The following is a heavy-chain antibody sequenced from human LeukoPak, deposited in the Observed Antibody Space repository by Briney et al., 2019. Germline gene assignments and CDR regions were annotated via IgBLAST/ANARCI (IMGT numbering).Heavy chain of an antibody. J-gene: IGHJ4*02. CDR3: VRDTSLYSGGYYFQLDC. Sequence: PGGSLRLSCAASGFTFRNYGRHWVRQAPGKGLEWVSVIWYDGTNRYYADSVKGRFTVSRDNSKNTLYLQMNSLRAEDTAVYYCVRDTSLYSGGYYFQLDCWGQGTLVTVSS. D-gene: IGHD3-3*01. CDR2: IWYDGTNR. V-gene: IGHV3-33*01. CDR1: GFTFRNYG.